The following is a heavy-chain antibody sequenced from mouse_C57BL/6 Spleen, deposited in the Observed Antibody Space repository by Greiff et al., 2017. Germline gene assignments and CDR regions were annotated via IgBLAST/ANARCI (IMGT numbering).Heavy chain of an antibody. CDR3: ARDRHFWAMDY. J-gene: IGHJ4*01. D-gene: IGHD3-2*01. CDR1: GFTFSSYA. Sequence: EVMLVESGGGLVKPGGSLKLSCAASGFTFSSYAMSWVRQTPEKRLEWVATISDGGSYTYYPDNVKGRFTISRDNDKNNLYLQMSHRKSEDTAMYYCARDRHFWAMDYWGQGTSVTVSS. CDR2: ISDGGSYT. V-gene: IGHV5-4*01.